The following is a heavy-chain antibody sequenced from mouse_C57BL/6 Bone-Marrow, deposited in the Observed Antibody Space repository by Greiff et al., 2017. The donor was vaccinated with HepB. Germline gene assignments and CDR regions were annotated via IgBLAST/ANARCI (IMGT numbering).Heavy chain of an antibody. CDR2: ISSGGSYT. Sequence: EVMLVESGGDLVKPGGSLKLSCAASGFTFSSYGMSWVRQTPDKRLEWVATISSGGSYTYYPDSVKGRFTISRDNAKNTLYLQMSSLKSEDTAMYYCARKGVYYDYGFAYWGQGTLVTVSA. CDR3: ARKGVYYDYGFAY. V-gene: IGHV5-6*02. CDR1: GFTFSSYG. D-gene: IGHD2-4*01. J-gene: IGHJ3*01.